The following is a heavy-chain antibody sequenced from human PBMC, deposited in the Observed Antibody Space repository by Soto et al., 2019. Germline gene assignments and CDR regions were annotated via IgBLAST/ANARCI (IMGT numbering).Heavy chain of an antibody. D-gene: IGHD1-1*01. CDR3: AKGQVTTSNLDY. J-gene: IGHJ4*02. V-gene: IGHV3-23*01. Sequence: HPGGSLRLSCAASGFTLSNYAMYWVRQAPGKGLEWVSAITSSGESTYYADSVKGRFTISRDTSKNTLYLQMNSLTAEDTAVYYCAKGQVTTSNLDYWGQGTLVTVSS. CDR1: GFTLSNYA. CDR2: ITSSGEST.